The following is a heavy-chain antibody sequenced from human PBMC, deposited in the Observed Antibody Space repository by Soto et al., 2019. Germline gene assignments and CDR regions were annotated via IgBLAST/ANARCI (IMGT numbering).Heavy chain of an antibody. Sequence: QVQLVESGGGWVKPGGSLRLYCAASGFTFSDYYMSWIRQAPGKGLEWVSSISSSGSTIYYADSVKGRFTISRYNAKNSLYLQMNSLRAEDTAVYYCAGLNEGKDGMDVWGQGTTVTVSS. CDR2: ISSSGSTI. D-gene: IGHD3-10*01. CDR1: GFTFSDYY. CDR3: AGLNEGKDGMDV. J-gene: IGHJ6*02. V-gene: IGHV3-11*01.